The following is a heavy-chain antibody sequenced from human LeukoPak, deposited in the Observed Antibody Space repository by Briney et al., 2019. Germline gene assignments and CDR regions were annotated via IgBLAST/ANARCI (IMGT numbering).Heavy chain of an antibody. V-gene: IGHV1-46*01. J-gene: IGHJ4*02. Sequence: ASVKVSCKASGYTFTSYYMHWVRQAPGQGLEWMGIINPSGGSTSYAQKFQGRVTMTRDTSITTAYMELSSLRSDDTAVYYCARVGGALGAKDYWGQGTLVTVSS. CDR2: INPSGGST. CDR3: ARVGGALGAKDY. D-gene: IGHD1-26*01. CDR1: GYTFTSYY.